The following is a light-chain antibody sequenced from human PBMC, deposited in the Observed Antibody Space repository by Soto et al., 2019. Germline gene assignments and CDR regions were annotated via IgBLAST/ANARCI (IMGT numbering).Light chain of an antibody. CDR3: QQYFSSPYT. V-gene: IGKV4-1*01. CDR1: QSVLYSSNNKNN. Sequence: DIVMTQSPDSLAVSLGERATINCKSSQSVLYSSNNKNNLAWYQQKPGQPPKLLIYWASTRESGVPDRFSGSGSETDLTLTISSLQAEDVAIYYCQQYFSSPYTFGQGTKLEIK. CDR2: WAS. J-gene: IGKJ2*01.